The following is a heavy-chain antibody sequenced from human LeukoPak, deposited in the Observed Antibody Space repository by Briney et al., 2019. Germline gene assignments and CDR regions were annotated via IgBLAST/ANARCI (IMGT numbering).Heavy chain of an antibody. V-gene: IGHV3-30*02. D-gene: IGHD3-22*01. Sequence: GGSLRLSCAASGFTFSSYGMHWVRQAPGKGLEWVAFIRYDGSNKYYADSVKGRFTISRDNSKNTLYLQMNSLRAVDTAVYYCAKDNYYDSSGYYRPFDYWGQGTLVTVSS. CDR2: IRYDGSNK. J-gene: IGHJ4*02. CDR3: AKDNYYDSSGYYRPFDY. CDR1: GFTFSSYG.